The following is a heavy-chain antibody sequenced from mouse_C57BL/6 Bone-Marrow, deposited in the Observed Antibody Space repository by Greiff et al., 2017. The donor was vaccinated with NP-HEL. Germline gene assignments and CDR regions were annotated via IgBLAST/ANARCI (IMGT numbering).Heavy chain of an antibody. Sequence: VQLQQSGAGLVRPGTSVKLSCAASGFTFTNYLIEWVKQRPGQGLEWVGEISPGSGGNNYNETFKGKATLTADKSSSTAYMQLSSQTSADSEVYICERLAYWGQGTLVTVSA. CDR3: ERLAY. J-gene: IGHJ3*01. CDR1: GFTFTNYL. V-gene: IGHV1-54*01. CDR2: ISPGSGGN.